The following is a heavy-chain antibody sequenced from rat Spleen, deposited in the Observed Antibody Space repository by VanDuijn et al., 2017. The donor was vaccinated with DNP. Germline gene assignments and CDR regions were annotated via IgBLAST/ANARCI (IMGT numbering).Heavy chain of an antibody. CDR3: TGELGDY. D-gene: IGHD1-2*01. V-gene: IGHV2S12*01. CDR1: GFSLTSYG. CDR2: ISSGGST. J-gene: IGHJ2*01. Sequence: QVQLKESGPGLVQPSQTLSLTCTVSGFSLTSYGVSWVRQPPGKGLEWIAAISSGGSTYYNSALKSRLSITRDTSKSKVFLKMNSLQTEDTAIYFGTGELGDYWGQGVMVTVSS.